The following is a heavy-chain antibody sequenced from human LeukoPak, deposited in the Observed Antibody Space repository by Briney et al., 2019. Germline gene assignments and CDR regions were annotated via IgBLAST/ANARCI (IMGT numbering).Heavy chain of an antibody. J-gene: IGHJ4*02. D-gene: IGHD2-15*01. V-gene: IGHV3-48*03. CDR3: ARDRTLRVAAVFYFDY. Sequence: GGSLRLSCAASGFTFSSYEMNWVRQAPGKGLEWVSYISSSGSTIYYADSVKGRFTISRDNAKNSLYLQMNSLRAEDTAVYYCARDRTLRVAAVFYFDYWGQGTLVTVSS. CDR2: ISSSGSTI. CDR1: GFTFSSYE.